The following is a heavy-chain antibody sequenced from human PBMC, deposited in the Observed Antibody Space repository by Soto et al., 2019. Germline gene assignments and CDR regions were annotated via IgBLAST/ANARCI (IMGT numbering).Heavy chain of an antibody. CDR3: ARDRRDIGATKGFNWFDP. V-gene: IGHV4-59*01. D-gene: IGHD5-12*01. Sequence: SETLSLTCTVSGGSISRYYWSWIRQPPWKGLEWIGYIYYSGSTKYNPSLKSRVTISVDTSKNQFSLKLSSVTAADTAVYYCARDRRDIGATKGFNWFDPWGQGTRVTVSS. J-gene: IGHJ5*02. CDR2: IYYSGST. CDR1: GGSISRYY.